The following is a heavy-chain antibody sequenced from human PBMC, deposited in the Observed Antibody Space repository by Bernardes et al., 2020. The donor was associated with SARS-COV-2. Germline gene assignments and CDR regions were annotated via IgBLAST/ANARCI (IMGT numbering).Heavy chain of an antibody. CDR2: ISYDGSNT. J-gene: IGHJ4*02. V-gene: IGHV3-30*04. Sequence: GGSLRLSCAASGFTFSSYAMHWVRQSPGKALEWVAVISYDGSNTYYADSVKGRFTISRDNSKNTLYLQMNSLRAEDTAEYYCARPGTAMVIEMYYWGQGTLVTVSS. CDR1: GFTFSSYA. D-gene: IGHD5-18*01. CDR3: ARPGTAMVIEMYY.